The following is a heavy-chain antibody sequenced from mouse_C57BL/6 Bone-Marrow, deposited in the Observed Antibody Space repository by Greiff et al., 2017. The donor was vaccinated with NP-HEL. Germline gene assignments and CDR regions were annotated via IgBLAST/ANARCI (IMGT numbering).Heavy chain of an antibody. CDR3: ARWDYGYYLGS. CDR1: GFTFSDYG. Sequence: EVMLVESGGGLVKPGGSLKLSCAASGFTFSDYGMHWVRQAPEKGLEWVAYISSGSSTIYYADTVKGRFTLSRDNAKNTLFLQLTSLTSEDSAVFYCARWDYGYYLGSWGQGTTLTVSS. J-gene: IGHJ2*01. CDR2: ISSGSSTI. D-gene: IGHD2-2*01. V-gene: IGHV5-17*01.